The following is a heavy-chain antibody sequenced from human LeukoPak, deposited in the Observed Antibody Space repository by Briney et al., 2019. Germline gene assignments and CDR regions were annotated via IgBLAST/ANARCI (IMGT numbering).Heavy chain of an antibody. CDR3: ARDLRRSSTSH. CDR1: GFTFSSYS. V-gene: IGHV3-21*01. CDR2: ISSSSSYT. J-gene: IGHJ4*02. Sequence: GGSLRLSCAASGFTFSSYSMNWVRQAPGKGLEWVSSISSSSSYTYYADSVKGRFTISRDNAKNSLYLQMNSLRAEDTAVYYCARDLRRSSTSHWGQGTLVTVSS. D-gene: IGHD2-2*01.